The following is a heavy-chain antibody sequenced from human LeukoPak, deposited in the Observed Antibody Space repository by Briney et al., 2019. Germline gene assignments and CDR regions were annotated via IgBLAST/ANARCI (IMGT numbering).Heavy chain of an antibody. J-gene: IGHJ4*02. CDR3: ARKSASGNYPLDY. D-gene: IGHD3-10*01. CDR1: GFTFSHYY. CDR2: IKQDGSET. Sequence: GGSLRLSCAVSGFTFSHYYMGWVRQAPGKGLEWLANIKQDGSETYYGTSVKGRFTISRDNAKNSLYLQMNRLRAEDTALYYCARKSASGNYPLDYWGQGTLVTVSS. V-gene: IGHV3-7*03.